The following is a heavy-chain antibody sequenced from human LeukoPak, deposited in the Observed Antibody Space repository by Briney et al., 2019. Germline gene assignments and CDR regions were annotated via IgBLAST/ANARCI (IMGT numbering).Heavy chain of an antibody. CDR3: ARDVIQLIDNYYGMDV. D-gene: IGHD2-2*01. J-gene: IGHJ6*02. V-gene: IGHV3-21*01. CDR2: ISSSSSYI. Sequence: GGSLRLSCAASGFTFSSYSMNWVRQAPGKGLEWVSSISSSSSYIYYADSVKGRFTISRDNAKNSLYLQMNSLRAEDTAVYYCARDVIQLIDNYYGMDVWGQGTTVTVSS. CDR1: GFTFSSYS.